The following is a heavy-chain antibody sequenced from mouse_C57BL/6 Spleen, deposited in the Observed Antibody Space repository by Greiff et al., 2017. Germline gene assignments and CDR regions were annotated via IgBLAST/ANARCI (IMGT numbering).Heavy chain of an antibody. Sequence: QVQLQQSGAELARPGASVKMSCKASGYTFTSYTMHWVNQRPGQGLEWIGYINPSSGYTKYNQKFKDKATLTADKSSSTAYMQLSSLTSEDSAVYYCASEVVRAMDYWGQGTSVTVSS. V-gene: IGHV1-4*01. CDR2: INPSSGYT. CDR1: GYTFTSYT. CDR3: ASEVVRAMDY. D-gene: IGHD1-1*02. J-gene: IGHJ4*01.